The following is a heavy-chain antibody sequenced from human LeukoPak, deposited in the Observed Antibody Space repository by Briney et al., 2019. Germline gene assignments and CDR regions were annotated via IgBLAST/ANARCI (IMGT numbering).Heavy chain of an antibody. D-gene: IGHD3-10*01. CDR3: AKVMRGGYGMDV. Sequence: GGSLRLSCAASGFTFSSFGMNWVRQAPGKGLEWVSYISDSSSITYYADSVKGRFTISRDNAKNSLSMQLNSLRDEDTAVYFWAKVMRGGYGMDVWGQGTTATVSS. CDR1: GFTFSSFG. V-gene: IGHV3-48*02. J-gene: IGHJ6*02. CDR2: ISDSSSIT.